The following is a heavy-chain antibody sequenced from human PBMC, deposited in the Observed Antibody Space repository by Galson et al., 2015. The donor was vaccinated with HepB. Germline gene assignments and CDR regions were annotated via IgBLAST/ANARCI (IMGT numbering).Heavy chain of an antibody. CDR2: IRSKANSYAT. Sequence: SLRLSCAASGFTFSGSAMHWVRQASGKGLEWVGRIRSKANSYATAYAASVKGRFTISRDDSKNTAYLQMNSLKTEDTAVYYCTRVGEYCSSTSCYTRGDYYYYMDVWGKGTTVTVSS. D-gene: IGHD2-2*02. CDR3: TRVGEYCSSTSCYTRGDYYYYMDV. CDR1: GFTFSGSA. J-gene: IGHJ6*03. V-gene: IGHV3-73*01.